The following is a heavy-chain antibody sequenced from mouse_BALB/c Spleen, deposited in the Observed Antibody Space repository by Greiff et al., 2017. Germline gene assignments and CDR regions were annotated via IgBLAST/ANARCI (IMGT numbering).Heavy chain of an antibody. D-gene: IGHD2-2*01. CDR3: ARSRLPLAMDY. J-gene: IGHJ4*01. CDR1: GFTFSSFG. V-gene: IGHV5-17*02. Sequence: EVMLVESGGGLVQPGGSRKLSCAASGFTFSSFGMHWVRQAPEKGLEWVAYISSGSSTIYYADTVKGRFTISRDHPKNTLFLQMNSLRSEDTAMYYCARSRLPLAMDYWGQGTSVTVSS. CDR2: ISSGSSTI.